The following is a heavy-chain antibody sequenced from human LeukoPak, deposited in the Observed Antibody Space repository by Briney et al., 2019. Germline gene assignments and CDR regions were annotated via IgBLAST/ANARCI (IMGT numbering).Heavy chain of an antibody. CDR3: AKIGGYDWLFP. CDR1: GFTFSSYG. J-gene: IGHJ5*02. D-gene: IGHD3-16*01. CDR2: ISYDGSNK. Sequence: GRSLRLSCAAYGFTFSSYGMHWVRQAPGKGLEWVAVISYDGSNKYYADSVKGRFTISRDNSKNTLYLQMNSLRAEDTAVYYCAKIGGYDWLFPRGQGTLVTVSS. V-gene: IGHV3-30*18.